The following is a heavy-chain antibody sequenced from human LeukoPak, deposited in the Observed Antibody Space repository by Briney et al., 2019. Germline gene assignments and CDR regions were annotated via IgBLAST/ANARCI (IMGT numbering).Heavy chain of an antibody. CDR3: ARDLCSGGSCYSHWFDP. J-gene: IGHJ5*02. CDR1: GGSFSGYY. D-gene: IGHD2-15*01. Sequence: SETLSLTCAVYGGSFSGYYWSWIRQPPGKGLEWIGEINHSGSTNYNPSLKSRVTISVDTSKNQFSLKLSSVTAADTAVYYCARDLCSGGSCYSHWFDPWGQGTLVTVSS. CDR2: INHSGST. V-gene: IGHV4-34*01.